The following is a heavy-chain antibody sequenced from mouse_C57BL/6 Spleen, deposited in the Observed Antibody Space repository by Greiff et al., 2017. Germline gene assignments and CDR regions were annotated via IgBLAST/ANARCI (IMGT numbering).Heavy chain of an antibody. Sequence: EVMLVESGGGLVKPGGSLKLSCAASGFTFSSYAMSWVRQTPEKRLEWVATISDGGSYTYYPDNVKGRFTISRDNAKNNLYLQMSHLKSEDTAMYYCASGGTRAMDYWGQGTSVTVSS. J-gene: IGHJ4*01. D-gene: IGHD3-3*01. CDR2: ISDGGSYT. CDR3: ASGGTRAMDY. V-gene: IGHV5-4*03. CDR1: GFTFSSYA.